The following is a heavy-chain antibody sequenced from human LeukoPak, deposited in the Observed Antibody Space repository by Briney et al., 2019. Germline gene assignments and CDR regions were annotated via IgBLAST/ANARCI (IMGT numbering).Heavy chain of an antibody. D-gene: IGHD3-16*01. V-gene: IGHV3-74*01. J-gene: IGHJ4*02. CDR1: GFPFTNYW. CDR3: ARETWGGLDY. CDR2: INSDGSTT. Sequence: PGGSLGLSCEASGFPFTNYWMHWVRQAQGGGLMWLSRINSDGSTTSYAGSVKGRFTISRDNAKNTLYLQLNTLRAEDTAVYYCARETWGGLDYWGQGTLVSVSS.